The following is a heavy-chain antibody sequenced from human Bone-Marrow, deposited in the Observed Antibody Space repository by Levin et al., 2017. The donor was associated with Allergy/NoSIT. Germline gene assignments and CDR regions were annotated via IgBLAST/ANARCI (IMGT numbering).Heavy chain of an antibody. V-gene: IGHV3-30*18. CDR3: AKGEKQYSSSSVDF. Sequence: PGASVKVSCAASGFTFSSSAMHWVRQAPGKGLEWLTLISYDGTNKFYADSVKGRFTSSRDNSKNTLFLQMDSLRAEDTAVYYCAKGEKQYSSSSVDFWGQGTLVTVSS. D-gene: IGHD6-6*01. J-gene: IGHJ4*02. CDR2: ISYDGTNK. CDR1: GFTFSSSA.